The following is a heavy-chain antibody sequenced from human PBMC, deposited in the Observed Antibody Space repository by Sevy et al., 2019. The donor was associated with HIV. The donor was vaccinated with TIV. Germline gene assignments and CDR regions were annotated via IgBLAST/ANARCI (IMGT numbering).Heavy chain of an antibody. CDR2: ISGGGDNT. V-gene: IGHV3-23*01. CDR1: GFTFSNYA. Sequence: GGSLRLSCAASGFTFSNYAMNWVRQTPGKGLEWVSSISGGGDNTYYADSVKGRFTISRDISYNTVTLQMSSMRVQDTAENSCERGSRSHYYGMDVWGQGTTVTVSS. CDR3: ERGSRSHYYGMDV. J-gene: IGHJ6*02. D-gene: IGHD6-13*01.